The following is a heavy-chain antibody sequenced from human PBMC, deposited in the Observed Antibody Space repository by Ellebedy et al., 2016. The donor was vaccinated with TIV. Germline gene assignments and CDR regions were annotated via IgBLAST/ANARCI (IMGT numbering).Heavy chain of an antibody. CDR2: IYDSGST. D-gene: IGHD2-2*03. CDR1: GGSVRSGSYY. J-gene: IGHJ4*02. Sequence: MPSETLSLTFTVSGGSVRSGSYYWSWIRQPPGKELEWIGYIYDSGSTNHNPSLKSRVTISVDPSKNQFSLKLSSVTAAETAVYYCARLPHGSVFGYFDYWGQGTLVTVSS. CDR3: ARLPHGSVFGYFDY. V-gene: IGHV4-61*01.